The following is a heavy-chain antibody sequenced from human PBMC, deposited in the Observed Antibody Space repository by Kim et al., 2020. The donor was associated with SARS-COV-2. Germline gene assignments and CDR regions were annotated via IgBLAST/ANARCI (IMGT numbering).Heavy chain of an antibody. CDR3: ASGSSGWNYYGMDV. V-gene: IGHV1-46*01. D-gene: IGHD6-19*01. Sequence: AQKFQGRVTMTRDTSTSTVYMELSSLRSEDTAVYYCASGSSGWNYYGMDVWGQGTTVTVSS. J-gene: IGHJ6*02.